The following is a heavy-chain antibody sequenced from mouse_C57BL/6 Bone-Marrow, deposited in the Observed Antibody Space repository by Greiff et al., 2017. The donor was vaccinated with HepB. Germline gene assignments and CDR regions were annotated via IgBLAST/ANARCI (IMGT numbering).Heavy chain of an antibody. J-gene: IGHJ4*01. Sequence: VQLQQSGPELVKPGASVKISCEASGYSFTGYYMNWVKQSPDKRLEWIGAITPSTGCTTYNQKFKAKATLSVDNSSSTAYMQLKSLTSEDSAVYYCARKKLGDAMDYWGQGTSVTVAS. D-gene: IGHD4-1*01. V-gene: IGHV1-42*01. CDR1: GYSFTGYY. CDR2: ITPSTGCT. CDR3: ARKKLGDAMDY.